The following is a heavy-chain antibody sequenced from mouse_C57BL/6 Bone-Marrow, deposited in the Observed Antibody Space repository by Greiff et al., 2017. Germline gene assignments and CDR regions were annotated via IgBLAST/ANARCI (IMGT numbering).Heavy chain of an antibody. J-gene: IGHJ3*01. CDR3: TTRAFYYDYGGAWFAY. Sequence: EVQLQQSGAELVRPGASVKLSCTASGFNIKDDYMHWVKQRPEQGLEWIGWIDPENGDTEYASKFQGKATITADTSSNTAYLQLSSLTSEDTAVYYCTTRAFYYDYGGAWFAYWGQGTLVTVSA. CDR2: IDPENGDT. CDR1: GFNIKDDY. D-gene: IGHD2-4*01. V-gene: IGHV14-4*01.